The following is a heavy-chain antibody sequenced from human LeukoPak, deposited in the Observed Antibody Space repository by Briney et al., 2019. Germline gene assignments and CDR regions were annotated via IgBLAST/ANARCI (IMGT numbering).Heavy chain of an antibody. Sequence: GRSLRLSCAASGFTFSSYAMHWVRQAPGKGLEWGAVISYDGSNKYYADSVKGRFTISRDNSKNTLYLQMNSLRAEDTAVYYCARDEGGSGWYYYYGMDVWGQGTTVTVSS. D-gene: IGHD6-19*01. J-gene: IGHJ6*02. CDR3: ARDEGGSGWYYYYGMDV. CDR1: GFTFSSYA. V-gene: IGHV3-30*04. CDR2: ISYDGSNK.